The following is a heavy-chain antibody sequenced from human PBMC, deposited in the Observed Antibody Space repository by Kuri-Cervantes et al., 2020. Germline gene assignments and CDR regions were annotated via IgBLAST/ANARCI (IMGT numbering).Heavy chain of an antibody. CDR3: ARDGGYATRSWFDP. J-gene: IGHJ5*02. V-gene: IGHV4-61*08. CDR2: IYYSGST. Sequence: ESLKISCTVSGGSISSGDYYWSWIRQPPGKGLEWIGYIYYSGSTNYNPSLKSRVTISVDTSKNQFSLKLSSVTAADTAVYYCARDGGYATRSWFDPWGQGTLVTVSS. CDR1: GGSISSGDYY. D-gene: IGHD2-8*01.